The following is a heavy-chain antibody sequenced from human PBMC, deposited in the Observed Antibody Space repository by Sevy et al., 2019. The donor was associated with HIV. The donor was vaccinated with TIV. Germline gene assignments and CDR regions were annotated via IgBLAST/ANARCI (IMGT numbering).Heavy chain of an antibody. CDR2: ISGSGGST. CDR3: AKALVATTNYYYYGMDV. D-gene: IGHD5-12*01. Sequence: GGSLRLSCAASGFTFSSYAMSWVRQAPGKGLEWVSAISGSGGSTYYADSVKGRFTISRDNSKNTLYLQMNSLRAEETAVYYCAKALVATTNYYYYGMDVWGQGTTVTVSS. CDR1: GFTFSSYA. J-gene: IGHJ6*02. V-gene: IGHV3-23*01.